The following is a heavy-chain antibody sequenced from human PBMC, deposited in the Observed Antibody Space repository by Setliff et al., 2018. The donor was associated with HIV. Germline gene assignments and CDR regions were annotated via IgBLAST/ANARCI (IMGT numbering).Heavy chain of an antibody. V-gene: IGHV3-23*01. Sequence: GGSLRLSCTAPGFNFMFFAMSWVRQAPGKGLEWVSGISGSNSRTDYVDSVKGRFTISRDKSKNTLYLQLNSLRAEDTAVYYCASHFGYCSSTSCEGYWGQGALVTVSS. CDR2: ISGSNSRT. J-gene: IGHJ4*02. CDR3: ASHFGYCSSTSCEGY. D-gene: IGHD2-2*01. CDR1: GFNFMFFA.